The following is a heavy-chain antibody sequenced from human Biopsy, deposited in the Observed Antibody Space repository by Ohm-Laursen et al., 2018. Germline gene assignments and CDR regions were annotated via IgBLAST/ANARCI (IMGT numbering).Heavy chain of an antibody. V-gene: IGHV4-59*01. D-gene: IGHD7-27*01. CDR1: GGSIKSYY. CDR2: IYYTGHT. CDR3: ARLTGDPSY. Sequence: GTLSLTCTVSGGSIKSYYWNWIRPSPGKGLEWIGFIYYTGHTNYNPSLKSRATISVDTSKNQFSLKEISVTAADTAVYYCARLTGDPSYWGQGILVTVSS. J-gene: IGHJ4*02.